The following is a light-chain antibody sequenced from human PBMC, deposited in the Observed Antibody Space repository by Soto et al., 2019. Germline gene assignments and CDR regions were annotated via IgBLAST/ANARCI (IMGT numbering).Light chain of an antibody. Sequence: QSALTQPASVSGSPGQSITISCTGTSSDVGGYNYVSWYQQYPGKAPQLMIYDVSNRPSGVSNRFSGSKSGNTASLTISGLQAEDEADYYCSSYTTSSPLFGGGTKLTVL. CDR1: SSDVGGYNY. CDR3: SSYTTSSPL. CDR2: DVS. V-gene: IGLV2-14*03. J-gene: IGLJ2*01.